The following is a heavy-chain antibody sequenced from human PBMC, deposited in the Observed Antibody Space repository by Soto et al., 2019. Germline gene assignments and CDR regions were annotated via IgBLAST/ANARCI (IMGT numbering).Heavy chain of an antibody. D-gene: IGHD2-21*02. Sequence: QVQLVESGGGVVQPGRSLRLSCVASGFTFTDHAMHWVRQTPGKGLEWVAVVSYDGSNKYYADSVKGRFTISRDNSKTTLYLQMNSLRPEDRSVYHCARGAYCGGDCLPGQVSKWYFDLWGRGTLVIVSS. CDR2: VSYDGSNK. CDR3: ARGAYCGGDCLPGQVSKWYFDL. V-gene: IGHV3-30-3*01. CDR1: GFTFTDHA. J-gene: IGHJ2*01.